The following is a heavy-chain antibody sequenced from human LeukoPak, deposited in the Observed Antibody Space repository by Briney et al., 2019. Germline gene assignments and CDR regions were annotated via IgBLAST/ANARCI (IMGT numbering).Heavy chain of an antibody. V-gene: IGHV3-21*01. CDR3: ARDARSSYYYGMDV. CDR2: ISSSSYI. Sequence: GGSLRLSCAASGFTFSSYSMNWVRQAPGKGLEWVSSISSSSYIYYADSVKGRFTISRDNAKNSLYLQMNSLRAEDTAVYYCARDARSSYYYGMDVWGQGTTVTVSS. J-gene: IGHJ6*02. CDR1: GFTFSSYS. D-gene: IGHD3-10*01.